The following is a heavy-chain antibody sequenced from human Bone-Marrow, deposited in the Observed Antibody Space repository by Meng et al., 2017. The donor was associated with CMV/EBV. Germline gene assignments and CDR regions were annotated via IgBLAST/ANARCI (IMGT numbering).Heavy chain of an antibody. V-gene: IGHV3-21*01. Sequence: GESLKISFAASGFTFSSYSMNWVRQAPGKGLEWVSSISSSSSYIYYAGSVKGRFTISRDNAKNSLYLQMNSLRAEDTAVYYCARDVVPAAIEFYYYYGMDVWGQGTTVTVSS. D-gene: IGHD2-2*01. CDR2: ISSSSSYI. J-gene: IGHJ6*02. CDR3: ARDVVPAAIEFYYYYGMDV. CDR1: GFTFSSYS.